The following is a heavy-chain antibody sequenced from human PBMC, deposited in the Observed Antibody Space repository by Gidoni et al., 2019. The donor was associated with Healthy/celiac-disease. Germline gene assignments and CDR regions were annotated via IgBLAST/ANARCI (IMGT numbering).Heavy chain of an antibody. CDR3: AKVPSSGYSYGYFDY. D-gene: IGHD5-18*01. J-gene: IGHJ4*02. V-gene: IGHV3-23*01. CDR1: GFTFSSYA. CDR2: MSGSGGST. Sequence: VQLLESGGGLVQPGGSLRLSCAASGFTFSSYAMRWLRPAPGKGLEGVSAMSGSGGSTYYADSVKGRFTIPRDNSKNTLYLQMNSLRAEDTAVYYCAKVPSSGYSYGYFDYWGQGTLVTVSS.